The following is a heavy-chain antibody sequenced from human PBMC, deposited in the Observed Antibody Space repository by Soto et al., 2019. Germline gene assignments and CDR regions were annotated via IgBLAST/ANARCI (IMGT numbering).Heavy chain of an antibody. V-gene: IGHV3-21*01. CDR3: ARGLSSGWFDC. Sequence: EVQLVESGGGLVKPGGSLRVSCAASGFTFSNYSMNWVRQAPGKGLEWVSYISSTSKYIYYADSVKGRFTISRDNAKKALYLQMNSLRAEDTAVYYCARGLSSGWFDCWGQGTLVTV. D-gene: IGHD6-19*01. CDR1: GFTFSNYS. CDR2: ISSTSKYI. J-gene: IGHJ5*01.